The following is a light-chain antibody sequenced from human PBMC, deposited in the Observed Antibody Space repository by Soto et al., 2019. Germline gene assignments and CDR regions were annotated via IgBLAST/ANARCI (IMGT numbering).Light chain of an antibody. CDR2: EVS. V-gene: IGLV2-14*01. CDR1: SSDVGGYNY. CDR3: SSYTSSSTYNYV. J-gene: IGLJ1*01. Sequence: QSLLAQPAAVSGSPWQSITISCTGTSSDVGGYNYVSWYQQHPGKAPKLMIYEVSNRPSGVSNRFSGSKSGNTASLTISGLQAEDEADYYCSSYTSSSTYNYVFGTGTKVTVL.